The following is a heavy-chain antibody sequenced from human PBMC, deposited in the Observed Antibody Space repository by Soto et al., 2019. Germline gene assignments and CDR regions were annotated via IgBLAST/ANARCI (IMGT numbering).Heavy chain of an antibody. CDR3: ARDDLGHGSGSP. CDR2: IIPIFGTA. D-gene: IGHD3-10*01. CDR1: GGTFSSYA. J-gene: IGHJ5*02. Sequence: SVKVSCKASGGTFSSYAISWVRQAPGQGLEWMGGIIPIFGTANYAQKFQGRVTIIADESTSTAYMELSSLRSEDTAVYYCARDDLGHGSGSPWGQGTLVTVSS. V-gene: IGHV1-69*13.